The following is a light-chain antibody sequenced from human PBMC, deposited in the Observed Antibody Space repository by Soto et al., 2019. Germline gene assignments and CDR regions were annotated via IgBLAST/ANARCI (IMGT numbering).Light chain of an antibody. V-gene: IGLV1-44*01. CDR2: SNN. CDR3: AAWDASLGGFYV. CDR1: RSSVGSNT. J-gene: IGLJ1*01. Sequence: QSVLTQPPSASGTPGQRVTISWSGSRSSVGSNTVNWYQHLPGTAPKLLIYSNNHRPSGVPDRFSASKAGASASLAISGLQSEDEGDYYCAAWDASLGGFYVSGSGTKVTVL.